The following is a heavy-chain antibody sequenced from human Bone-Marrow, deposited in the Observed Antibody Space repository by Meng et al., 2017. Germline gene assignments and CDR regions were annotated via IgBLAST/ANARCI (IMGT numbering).Heavy chain of an antibody. J-gene: IGHJ3*02. CDR3: ARGPSSGAFDI. Sequence: ASVKVSCKASGYTFTDYFMHWLRQAPGQRLEWMGYIDPNSGGTTFAQKFQGRVTMTRDTSISTVYMDLYSMTSDDTAVYYCARGPSSGAFDIWGQGTMV. V-gene: IGHV1-2*02. CDR2: IDPNSGGT. CDR1: GYTFTDYF.